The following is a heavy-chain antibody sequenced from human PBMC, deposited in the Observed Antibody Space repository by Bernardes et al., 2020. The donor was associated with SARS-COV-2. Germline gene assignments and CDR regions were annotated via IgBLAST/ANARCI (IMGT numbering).Heavy chain of an antibody. CDR1: GFTFSSYA. V-gene: IGHV3-30*04. J-gene: IGHJ6*02. D-gene: IGHD3-3*01. Sequence: GGSLRLSCAASGFTFSSYAMHWVRQAPGKGLEWVAVISYDGSNKYYADSVKGRFTISRDNSKNTLYLQMNSLRAEDTAVYYCAKDHYDFWSGYYKSPGYYGMDVWGQGTTVTVSS. CDR3: AKDHYDFWSGYYKSPGYYGMDV. CDR2: ISYDGSNK.